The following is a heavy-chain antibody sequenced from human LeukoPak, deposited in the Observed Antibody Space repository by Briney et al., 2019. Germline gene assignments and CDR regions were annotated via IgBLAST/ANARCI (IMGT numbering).Heavy chain of an antibody. Sequence: ASVKVSCKASGGTLTDYAINWVRQAPGQGLEWMGAINSGSGSVSHAQKLQGRVTMTRDTATSTVYMELSSLGSEDTAVYYCTREVVGTTIKNFDSWGQGTLVTVSP. V-gene: IGHV1-46*01. CDR2: INSGSGSV. CDR3: TREVVGTTIKNFDS. D-gene: IGHD4-11*01. J-gene: IGHJ4*02. CDR1: GGTLTDYA.